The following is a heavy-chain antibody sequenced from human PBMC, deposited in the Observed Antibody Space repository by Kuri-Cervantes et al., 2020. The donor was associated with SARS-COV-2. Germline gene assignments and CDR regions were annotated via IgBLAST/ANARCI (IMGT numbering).Heavy chain of an antibody. V-gene: IGHV3-23*01. D-gene: IGHD2-2*02. Sequence: GESLKISCVASGFTFSNYVMSWVRQAPGKVLEWVSAISDSDGSTYFADSVKGRFTISRDNSKNTLYQQMNSLRAEDTAIYYCAREYCCISTCYRLSAKYFQPWGQGTLVTVSS. CDR2: ISDSDGST. CDR3: AREYCCISTCYRLSAKYFQP. CDR1: GFTFSNYV. J-gene: IGHJ1*01.